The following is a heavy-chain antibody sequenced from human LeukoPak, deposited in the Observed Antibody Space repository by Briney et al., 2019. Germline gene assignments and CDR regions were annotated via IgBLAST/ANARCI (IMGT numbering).Heavy chain of an antibody. CDR1: GFTFSDYY. CDR3: AKVNSFYGDYVYYYYYMDV. CDR2: ISSSGSTK. Sequence: GGSLRLSCAASGFTFSDYYMSWIRQAPGKGLEWVSYISSSGSTKKYADSVKGRFTISRDNAKSSLYLQMNSLRAEDTAVYYCAKVNSFYGDYVYYYYYMDVWGKGTTVTVSS. D-gene: IGHD4-17*01. V-gene: IGHV3-11*01. J-gene: IGHJ6*03.